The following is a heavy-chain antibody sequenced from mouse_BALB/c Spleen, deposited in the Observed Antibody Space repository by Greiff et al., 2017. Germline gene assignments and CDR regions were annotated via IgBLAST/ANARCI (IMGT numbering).Heavy chain of an antibody. CDR1: GYTFSSYW. Sequence: QVQLQQSGAELMKPGASVKISCKATGYTFSSYWIEWVKQRPGHGLEWIGEILPGSGSTNYNEKFKGKATFTADTSSNTAYMQLSSLTSEDSAVYYCASRDGYYAMDYWGQGTSVTVSS. CDR3: ASRDGYYAMDY. V-gene: IGHV1-9*01. CDR2: ILPGSGST. J-gene: IGHJ4*01. D-gene: IGHD2-3*01.